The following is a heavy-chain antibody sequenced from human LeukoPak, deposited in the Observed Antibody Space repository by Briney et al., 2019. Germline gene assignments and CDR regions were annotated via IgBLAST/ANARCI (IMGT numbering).Heavy chain of an antibody. CDR3: ARERYDILTAIDY. CDR1: GGSISSGSYY. J-gene: IGHJ4*02. D-gene: IGHD3-9*01. V-gene: IGHV4-61*02. CDR2: IYTSGST. Sequence: TLSLTCTVSGGSISSGSYYWSWIRQPAGKGLEWIGRIYTSGSTNYNPSLKSRVTISVDTSKNQFSLKLSSVTAADTAVYYCARERYDILTAIDYWGQGTLVTVSS.